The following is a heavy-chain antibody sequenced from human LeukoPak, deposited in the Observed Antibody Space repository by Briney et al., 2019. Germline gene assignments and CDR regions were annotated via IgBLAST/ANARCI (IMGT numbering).Heavy chain of an antibody. CDR2: IWYGGSNK. Sequence: GGSLRLSCAASGFTFSSYGMHWVRQAPGKGLEWVAVIWYGGSNKYYADSVKGRFTISRDNSKNTLYLQMNSLRAEDTAVYYCAKDQWANYDFRTRSPGHPLDYWGQGTLVTVSS. D-gene: IGHD3-3*01. CDR3: AKDQWANYDFRTRSPGHPLDY. J-gene: IGHJ4*02. CDR1: GFTFSSYG. V-gene: IGHV3-30*02.